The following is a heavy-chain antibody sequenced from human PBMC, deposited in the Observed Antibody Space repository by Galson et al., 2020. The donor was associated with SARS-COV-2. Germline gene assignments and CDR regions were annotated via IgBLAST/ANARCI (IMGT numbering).Heavy chain of an antibody. D-gene: IGHD3-10*01. CDR3: AKSPDVLLWFGELLSLSY. V-gene: IGHV3-23*01. J-gene: IGHJ4*02. CDR1: GFTFSSYA. Sequence: GESLKISCAASGFTFSSYAMSWVRQAPGKGLEWVSAISGSGGSTYYADSVKGRFTISRDNSKNTLYLQMNSLRAEDTAVYYCAKSPDVLLWFGELLSLSYWGQGTLVTVSS. CDR2: ISGSGGST.